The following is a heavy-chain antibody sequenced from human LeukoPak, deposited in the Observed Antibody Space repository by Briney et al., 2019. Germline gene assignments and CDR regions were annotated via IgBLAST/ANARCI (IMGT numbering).Heavy chain of an antibody. D-gene: IGHD2-15*01. CDR1: GYTFTSYG. J-gene: IGHJ5*02. CDR2: ISAYNSNT. V-gene: IGHV1-18*01. Sequence: ASVKVSCKASGYTFTSYGISWVRQAPGQGLEWMGWISAYNSNTNYAQKLQGRVTMTTDTSTSTAYMELRSLRSDDTAVYYCARDSPLPKDQNWFDPWGQGTLVTVSS. CDR3: ARDSPLPKDQNWFDP.